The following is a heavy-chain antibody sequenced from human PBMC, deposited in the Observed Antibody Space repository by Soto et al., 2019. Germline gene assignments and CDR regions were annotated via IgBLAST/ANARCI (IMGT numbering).Heavy chain of an antibody. J-gene: IGHJ5*02. CDR2: ISGSGKNK. CDR1: GFTFSTYE. V-gene: IGHV3-48*03. Sequence: EVQLVESGGGLVQPGGSLRLSCVASGFTFSTYEMNWVRQAPGKGLEWVSFISGSGKNKYYADSVKGRFTISRDNAKNSLYLQMNSLRAEDKAVYYCARSIRFDPWGQGTLVTVSS. CDR3: ARSIRFDP.